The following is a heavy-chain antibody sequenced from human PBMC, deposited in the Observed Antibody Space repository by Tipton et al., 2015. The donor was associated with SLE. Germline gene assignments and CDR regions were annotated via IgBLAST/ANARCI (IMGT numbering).Heavy chain of an antibody. Sequence: SLRLSCAASGFTFSSYAMSWVRQAPGKGLEWVSSISYSGASTYFADSVKGRFTISRDNSKNTLHLQMDSLRVEGTAVYYCVKRLAARGAFDIWGQGTMVTVSS. D-gene: IGHD6-6*01. J-gene: IGHJ3*02. V-gene: IGHV3-23*01. CDR2: ISYSGAST. CDR1: GFTFSSYA. CDR3: VKRLAARGAFDI.